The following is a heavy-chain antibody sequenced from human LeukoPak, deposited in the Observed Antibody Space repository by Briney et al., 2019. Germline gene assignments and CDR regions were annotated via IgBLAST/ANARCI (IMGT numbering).Heavy chain of an antibody. V-gene: IGHV3-7*05. CDR3: ARDSGLTTETTYWDY. CDR2: IKEDGSEK. J-gene: IGHJ4*02. D-gene: IGHD4-17*01. Sequence: GGSLRLSCAASGFTFSIYWMSWVRQAPGKGLEWVANIKEDGSEKYYVDSVKGRFIISRDNAKNSLYLQMNSLRAEDTAVYYCARDSGLTTETTYWDYWGQGTLVAVSS. CDR1: GFTFSIYW.